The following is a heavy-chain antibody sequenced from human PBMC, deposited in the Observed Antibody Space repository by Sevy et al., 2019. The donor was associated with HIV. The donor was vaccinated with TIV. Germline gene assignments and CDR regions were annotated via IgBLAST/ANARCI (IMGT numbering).Heavy chain of an antibody. CDR2: IRSKTNGGAT. CDR1: GFTFVEYA. Sequence: GGSLRLSCTASGFTFVEYALSWFRQAPGKGLEWVGFIRSKTNGGATEFAASVNGRFTISRDDSKSIAYLQMNSLKTEDTALYYCGRGQYYDSSGYTDFWGQGTLVTVSS. V-gene: IGHV3-49*03. D-gene: IGHD3-22*01. CDR3: GRGQYYDSSGYTDF. J-gene: IGHJ4*02.